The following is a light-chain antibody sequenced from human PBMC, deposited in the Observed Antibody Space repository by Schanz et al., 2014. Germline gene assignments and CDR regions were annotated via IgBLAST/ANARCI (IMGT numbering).Light chain of an antibody. J-gene: IGLJ1*01. CDR3: SSYTSSTTRV. V-gene: IGLV2-14*03. CDR2: DVS. Sequence: QSALTQPASVSGSPGQSITISCIGTSSDVGGYNYVSWYQHHPGKAPKLMIYDVSNRPSGVSDRFSGSKSGNTASLTISGLQAEDEADFYCSSYTSSTTRVFGTGTKLTVL. CDR1: SSDVGGYNY.